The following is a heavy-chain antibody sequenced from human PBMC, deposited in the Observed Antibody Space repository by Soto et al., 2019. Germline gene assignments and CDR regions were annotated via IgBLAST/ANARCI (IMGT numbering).Heavy chain of an antibody. D-gene: IGHD2-15*01. Sequence: RRLSCAPSGFTFSSYAMSWVRQAPGKGLEWVSAISGSGGSTYYADSVKGRFTISRDNSKNTLYLQINSLRAEDTAVYYCAKGTTRGVVVLSGIDYCGQGTMVTV. J-gene: IGHJ4*02. CDR2: ISGSGGST. CDR3: AKGTTRGVVVLSGIDY. V-gene: IGHV3-23*01. CDR1: GFTFSSYA.